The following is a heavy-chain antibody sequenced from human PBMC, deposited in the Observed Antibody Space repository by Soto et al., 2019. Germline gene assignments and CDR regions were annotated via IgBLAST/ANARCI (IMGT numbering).Heavy chain of an antibody. D-gene: IGHD2-2*01. Sequence: HVQLVQSGGEVKKPGSSVKVSCKASEGTFNNYVVNWVRQAPGQGLEWMGGILPIFATPKYAQKFQGRVTITADKSTSTAYMELTSLRSADTAVYYCAGRCDSTTCLGHFDYWGQGTLVTVAS. CDR3: AGRCDSTTCLGHFDY. J-gene: IGHJ4*02. V-gene: IGHV1-69*06. CDR2: ILPIFATP. CDR1: EGTFNNYV.